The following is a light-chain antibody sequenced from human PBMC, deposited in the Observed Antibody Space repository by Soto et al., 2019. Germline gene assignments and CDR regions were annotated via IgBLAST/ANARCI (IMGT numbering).Light chain of an antibody. Sequence: DILMTQSPSTLSASVGDRVIITCRASQDVSQWLAWYQQKPGKAPKLLIYKASQLESGVTSRFSGRRSGTEFALTIRDLQPDDFATYFCQQYVSDSYAFGQGTKLDIK. CDR3: QQYVSDSYA. J-gene: IGKJ2*01. CDR2: KAS. CDR1: QDVSQW. V-gene: IGKV1-5*03.